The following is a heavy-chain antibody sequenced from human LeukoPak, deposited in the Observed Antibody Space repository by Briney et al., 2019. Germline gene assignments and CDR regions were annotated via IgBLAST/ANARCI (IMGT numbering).Heavy chain of an antibody. CDR1: GFTFSTYG. J-gene: IGHJ5*02. CDR3: AKDYGGWGHSASTSAFDT. Sequence: GRSLRLSCAASGFTFSTYGMHWVRQAPRKGLEWVAVIWSDGNNKQYAGSVKGRFTISSDNSKNTLYLQINSLRAEDTAVYYCAKDYGGWGHSASTSAFDTWGQGTLVTVSS. D-gene: IGHD3-16*01. V-gene: IGHV3-33*06. CDR2: IWSDGNNK.